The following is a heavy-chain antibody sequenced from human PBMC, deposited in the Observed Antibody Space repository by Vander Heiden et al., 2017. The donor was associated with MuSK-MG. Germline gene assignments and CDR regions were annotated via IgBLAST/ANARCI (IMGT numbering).Heavy chain of an antibody. Sequence: EVQLLESGGGLVQPGGSLRLSCAASRSTSSGYAMSWVRQAPGKGLEWVSAISGSGGSTYYADSVKGRFTISRDNSKNTLYLQMNSLRAEDTAVYYCAKDPPFWEWLPSFDYWGQGTLVTVSS. CDR3: AKDPPFWEWLPSFDY. CDR1: RSTSSGYA. CDR2: ISGSGGST. J-gene: IGHJ4*02. V-gene: IGHV3-23*01. D-gene: IGHD3-3*01.